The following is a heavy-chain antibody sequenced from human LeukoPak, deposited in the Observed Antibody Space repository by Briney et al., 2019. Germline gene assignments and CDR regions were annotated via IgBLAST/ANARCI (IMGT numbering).Heavy chain of an antibody. CDR2: IYTSGST. CDR1: GGPISSYY. Sequence: SETLSLTCTVSGGPISSYYWSWIRQPAGKGLEWIGRIYTSGSTNYNPSLKSRVTMSVDTSKNQFSLKLSSVTAADTAVYYCARDLRAAAGARRHHAFDIWGQGTMVTVSS. V-gene: IGHV4-4*07. CDR3: ARDLRAAAGARRHHAFDI. J-gene: IGHJ3*02. D-gene: IGHD6-13*01.